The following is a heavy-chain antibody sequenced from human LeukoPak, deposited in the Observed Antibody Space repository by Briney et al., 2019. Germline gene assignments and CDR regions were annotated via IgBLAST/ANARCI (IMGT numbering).Heavy chain of an antibody. CDR1: GFTFSSYG. D-gene: IGHD3-22*01. V-gene: IGHV3-33*01. CDR2: IWYDGSNK. J-gene: IGHJ3*02. CDR3: AREDDSSGYHAFDI. Sequence: GGSLRLSCAASGFTFSSYGMHWVRQAPGKGLEWVAVIWYDGSNKYYAGSVKGRFTISRDNSKNTLYLQMNSLRAEDTAVYYCAREDDSSGYHAFDIWGQGTMVTVSS.